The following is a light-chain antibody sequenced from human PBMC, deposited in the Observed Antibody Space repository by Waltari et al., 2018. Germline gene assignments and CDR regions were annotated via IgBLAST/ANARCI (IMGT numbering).Light chain of an antibody. CDR1: QSVVYSSNNKNY. CDR3: QQYYSTPLT. J-gene: IGKJ4*01. Sequence: DIVMTQSPDSLALSLGVRATINCRSSQSVVYSSNNKNYLAWYQQKPGQPPKLLIYWASTRESGVPDRFSGSGSGTDFTLTISSLQAEDVAVYYCQQYYSTPLTFGGGTKVEI. CDR2: WAS. V-gene: IGKV4-1*01.